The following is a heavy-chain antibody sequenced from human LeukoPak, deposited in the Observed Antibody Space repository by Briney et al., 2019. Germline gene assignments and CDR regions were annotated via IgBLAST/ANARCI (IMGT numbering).Heavy chain of an antibody. J-gene: IGHJ4*02. Sequence: QTSETLSLTCTVSGGSISSSNWWSWVRQSPGKGLEWIGQVYHSGGTIYNPSLKSRVTISVDQSKNQFSLKLTSVTAADTAVYYCARDPAVAGTEGIYFDYWGQGTLVTVSS. V-gene: IGHV4-4*02. CDR2: VYHSGGT. CDR3: ARDPAVAGTEGIYFDY. CDR1: GGSISSSNW. D-gene: IGHD6-13*01.